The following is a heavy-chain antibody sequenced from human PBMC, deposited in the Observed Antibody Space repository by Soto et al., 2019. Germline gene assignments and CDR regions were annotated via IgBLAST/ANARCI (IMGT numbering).Heavy chain of an antibody. CDR2: INPNSGGT. J-gene: IGHJ6*02. CDR1: GYTFTGYY. CDR3: ARRLDYDFWSGSFPYGMDV. V-gene: IGHV1-2*02. D-gene: IGHD3-3*01. Sequence: ASVPVSCLASGYTFTGYYMHWVRQAPGQGLELLGWINPNSGGTNYAQKFQGRVTMTRDTSISTAYMELSRLRSDDTAVYYCARRLDYDFWSGSFPYGMDVWGQGTTGTV.